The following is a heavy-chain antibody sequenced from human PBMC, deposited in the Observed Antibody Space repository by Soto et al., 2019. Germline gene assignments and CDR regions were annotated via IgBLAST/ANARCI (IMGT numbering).Heavy chain of an antibody. V-gene: IGHV1-69*13. CDR1: GGTFSSYA. J-gene: IGHJ5*02. CDR2: IIPIFGTA. D-gene: IGHD1-1*01. Sequence: SVKVSCKASGGTFSSYAISWVRQAPGQGLEWMGGIIPIFGTANYAQKFQGRVTITADESTSTAYMELSSLRSEDTAVYYCASVAIGAGTTSEWFDPWGQGTLVTSPQ. CDR3: ASVAIGAGTTSEWFDP.